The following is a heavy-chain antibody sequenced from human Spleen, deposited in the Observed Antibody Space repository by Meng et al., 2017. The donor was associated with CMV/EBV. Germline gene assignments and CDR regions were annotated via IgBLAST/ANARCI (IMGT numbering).Heavy chain of an antibody. D-gene: IGHD2-2*01. CDR1: GFTVSSNY. CDR2: LYSDGFT. J-gene: IGHJ4*02. V-gene: IGHV3-53*01. CDR3: AKGGAAARGWFDY. Sequence: GESLKISCAASGFTVSSNYMSWVRQAPGKGLEWFSVLYSDGFTYYTDSVKGRFTISRDNSKNTLYLRMNSLRAEDTAVYYCAKGGAAARGWFDYWGQGTLVTVSS.